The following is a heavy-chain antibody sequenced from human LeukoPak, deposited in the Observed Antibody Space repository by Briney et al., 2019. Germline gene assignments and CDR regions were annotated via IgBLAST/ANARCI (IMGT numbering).Heavy chain of an antibody. J-gene: IGHJ4*02. CDR2: ISGSGGST. CDR3: ASQTGTTRALDY. Sequence: PGGSLRLPCAASGFTFSSYAMSWVRQAPGKGLEWVSAISGSGGSTYYADSVKGRFTISRDNSKNTLYLQMNSLRAEDTAVYYCASQTGTTRALDYWGQGTLVTVSS. D-gene: IGHD1-7*01. V-gene: IGHV3-23*01. CDR1: GFTFSSYA.